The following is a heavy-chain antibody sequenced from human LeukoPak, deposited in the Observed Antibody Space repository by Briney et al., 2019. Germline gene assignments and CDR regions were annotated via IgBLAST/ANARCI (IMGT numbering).Heavy chain of an antibody. CDR3: ARDALLYCSSTSCYVAYFDY. J-gene: IGHJ4*02. CDR2: ISYDGSNK. Sequence: GGSLRLSCAASGFTFSSYAMHWVRQAPGKGLEWVAVISYDGSNKYYADSVKGRFTISRDNSKNTLYLQMNSLRAEDTAVYYCARDALLYCSSTSCYVAYFDYWGQGTLATVSS. V-gene: IGHV3-30-3*01. D-gene: IGHD2-2*01. CDR1: GFTFSSYA.